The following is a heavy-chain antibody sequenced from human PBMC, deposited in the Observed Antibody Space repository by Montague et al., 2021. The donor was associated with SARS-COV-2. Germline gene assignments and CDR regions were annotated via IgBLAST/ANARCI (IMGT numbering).Heavy chain of an antibody. J-gene: IGHJ5*02. Sequence: SETLSLTCTVSGGSISSYYWSWIRQPPGKGLEWIGYIYYSGSTNYNPSLKSRVTISVDTSKNQFSLKLSSVTAADTAVYYCARCITIFGVVGCYFDPWGQGTTVTVSS. D-gene: IGHD3-3*01. V-gene: IGHV4-59*01. CDR2: IYYSGST. CDR3: ARCITIFGVVGCYFDP. CDR1: GGSISSYY.